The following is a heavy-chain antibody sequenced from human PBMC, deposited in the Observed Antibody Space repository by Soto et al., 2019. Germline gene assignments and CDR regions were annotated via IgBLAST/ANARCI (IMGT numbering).Heavy chain of an antibody. Sequence: QVQLVQSGAEVKKPGASVKVSCKASGYTFTSYYMHWVRQAPGQGLEWMGIINPSGGSTSYAQKFQGRVTMTRDTSTSTVYMELSSLRSEDTAVYYCAITNGGNYYYYSMDVWGNGTTVTVSS. CDR1: GYTFTSYY. J-gene: IGHJ6*03. CDR3: AITNGGNYYYYSMDV. V-gene: IGHV1-46*01. CDR2: INPSGGST. D-gene: IGHD2-8*01.